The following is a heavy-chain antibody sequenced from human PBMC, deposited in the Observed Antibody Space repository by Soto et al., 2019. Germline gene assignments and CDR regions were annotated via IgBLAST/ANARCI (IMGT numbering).Heavy chain of an antibody. CDR3: ARELGASGLDY. CDR1: GFTVSSNY. CDR2: IYSGGST. V-gene: IGHV3-53*01. J-gene: IGHJ4*02. D-gene: IGHD7-27*01. Sequence: LRLSCAACGFTVSSNYMSWVRQAPGKGLEWVSVIYSGGSTYYADSVKGRFTISRDNSKNTLYLQMNSLGAEDTAVYYCARELGASGLDYWGQGTLVTVSS.